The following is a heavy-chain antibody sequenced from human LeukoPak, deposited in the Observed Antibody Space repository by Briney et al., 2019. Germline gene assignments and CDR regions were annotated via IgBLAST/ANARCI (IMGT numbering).Heavy chain of an antibody. CDR1: GGSISSSSYY. V-gene: IGHV4-39*01. CDR3: ARHQWHYYYYMGV. CDR2: IYDGGDT. J-gene: IGHJ6*03. Sequence: SETLSLTCTVSGGSISSSSYYWGWLRQPPGKGLEWIGSIYDGGDTYYNPSLKSRRVTISVDPSKNQFSLRLSSVTAADTAVYYCARHQWHYYYYMGVWGKGSTVTVSS. D-gene: IGHD6-19*01.